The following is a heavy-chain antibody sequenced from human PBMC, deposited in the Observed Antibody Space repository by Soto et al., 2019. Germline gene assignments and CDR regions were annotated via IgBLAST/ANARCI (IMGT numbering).Heavy chain of an antibody. J-gene: IGHJ4*02. CDR3: ARGMTPPGAPAWYYDY. V-gene: IGHV4-4*07. CDR1: GASIAGSSY. Sequence: SETLSLTCSVSGASIAGSSYWSWIRQPAGKGLEWIGRFSLSGTTNYSPSLRSRVTMSADVSKNQFSLRLTSVTAADTALYYCARGMTPPGAPAWYYDYWGQGTLVTVSS. CDR2: FSLSGTT. D-gene: IGHD1-7*01.